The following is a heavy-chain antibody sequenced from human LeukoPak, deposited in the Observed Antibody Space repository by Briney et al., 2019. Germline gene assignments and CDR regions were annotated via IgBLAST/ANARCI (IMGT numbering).Heavy chain of an antibody. V-gene: IGHV1-69*04. Sequence: ASVKVSCKASGGTFSSYAISWVRQAPGQGLEWMGRIIPILGIANYAQKFQGRVTITADKSTSTAYMELSSLRSEDTAVYYCARDWYYYYGMDVWGQGTTVTVSS. CDR3: ARDWYYYYGMDV. CDR2: IIPILGIA. CDR1: GGTFSSYA. J-gene: IGHJ6*02.